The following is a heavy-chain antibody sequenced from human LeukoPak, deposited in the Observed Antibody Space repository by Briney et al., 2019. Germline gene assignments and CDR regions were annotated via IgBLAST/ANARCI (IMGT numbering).Heavy chain of an antibody. J-gene: IGHJ5*02. CDR3: AREQLLWFGELLPRGWFDP. D-gene: IGHD3-10*01. V-gene: IGHV3-30-3*01. CDR1: GFTFSSYA. CDR2: ISYDGSNK. Sequence: GGSLRLSCAASGFTFSSYAMHWVRQAPGKGLEWVAVISYDGSNKYYADSVKGRFTISRDNPKNTLYLQMNSLRAEDTAVYYCAREQLLWFGELLPRGWFDPWGQGTLVTVSS.